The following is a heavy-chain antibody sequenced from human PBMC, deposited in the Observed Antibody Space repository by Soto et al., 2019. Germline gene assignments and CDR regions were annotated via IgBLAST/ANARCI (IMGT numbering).Heavy chain of an antibody. J-gene: IGHJ4*02. Sequence: PGGSLRLSCAASGFTFSSYGMHWVRQAPGKGLEWVAVIWYDGSNKYYADSVKGRFTISRDNSKNTLYLQMNSLRAEDTAVYYCAIIPPPERGDFWSVSTNYYFDYWGQGTLVTVSS. CDR2: IWYDGSNK. V-gene: IGHV3-33*01. D-gene: IGHD3-3*01. CDR3: AIIPPPERGDFWSVSTNYYFDY. CDR1: GFTFSSYG.